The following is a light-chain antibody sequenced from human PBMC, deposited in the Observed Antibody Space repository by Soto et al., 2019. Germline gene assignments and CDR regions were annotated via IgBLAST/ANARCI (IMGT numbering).Light chain of an antibody. CDR1: SSDVGGDNY. CDR2: EVS. Sequence: QSVLTQPPSASGSPGQSVTISCTGTSSDVGGDNYVSWYQQHPGKAPKLMISEVSKRPSGVPDRFSGSKSGNTASLTVSGPQDEDEADYYCSSFAGNKNLVFGGGTKLTVL. CDR3: SSFAGNKNLV. V-gene: IGLV2-8*01. J-gene: IGLJ2*01.